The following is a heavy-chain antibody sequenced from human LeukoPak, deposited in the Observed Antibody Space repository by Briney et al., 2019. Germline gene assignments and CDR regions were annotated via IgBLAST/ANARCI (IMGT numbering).Heavy chain of an antibody. CDR3: AKDTVSRQGFDY. V-gene: IGHV3-30-3*01. CDR2: ISYDGSNK. CDR1: GFTFSSYA. Sequence: GGSLRLSCAASGFTFSSYAMHWVRQAPGKGLEWVAVISYDGSNKYYADSVKGRFTISRDNSKNTLYLQMNSLRAEDTALYYCAKDTVSRQGFDYWGQVTLVTVSS. J-gene: IGHJ4*02.